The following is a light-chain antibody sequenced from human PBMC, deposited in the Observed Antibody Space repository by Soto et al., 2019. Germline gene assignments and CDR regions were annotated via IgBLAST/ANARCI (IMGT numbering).Light chain of an antibody. J-gene: IGKJ1*01. V-gene: IGKV1-6*01. CDR3: LQDYDYPRT. Sequence: IQMTQSPSSLSASVGDRVTITCRASQSISSYLNWYQQKPGKAPKLLIYAASSLQSGVLSRFSGRGSGTDFTLTISSLQPEDFATYYCLQDYDYPRTFGQGTKVDIK. CDR1: QSISSY. CDR2: AAS.